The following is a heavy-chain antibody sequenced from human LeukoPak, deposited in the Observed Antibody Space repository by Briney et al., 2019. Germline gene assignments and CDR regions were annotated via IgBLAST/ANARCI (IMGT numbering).Heavy chain of an antibody. D-gene: IGHD5-18*01. Sequence: PGGSLRLSCAASGFTFSSYAMSWVRQAPGKGLEWVSAISGSGGSTYYADSVKGRFTISRDNSKNTLYLQMNSLRAEDTAVYYCASPSGIQLWSPSYFDYWGQGTLVTVSS. CDR2: ISGSGGST. V-gene: IGHV3-23*01. CDR3: ASPSGIQLWSPSYFDY. J-gene: IGHJ4*02. CDR1: GFTFSSYA.